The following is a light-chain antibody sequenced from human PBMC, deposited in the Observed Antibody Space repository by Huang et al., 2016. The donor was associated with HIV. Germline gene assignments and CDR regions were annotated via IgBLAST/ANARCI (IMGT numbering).Light chain of an antibody. J-gene: IGKJ2*01. CDR2: GAS. V-gene: IGKV3-15*01. Sequence: EIVLTQSPAILSVSPGERATLSCRASQNVRSSFAWYQQRPGKPPRLLISGASTRATGIPARFSGSGSVTEFTLTISSLQSEDFAVYYCQQYENWPPEYTFGQGTKLEL. CDR1: QNVRSS. CDR3: QQYENWPPEYT.